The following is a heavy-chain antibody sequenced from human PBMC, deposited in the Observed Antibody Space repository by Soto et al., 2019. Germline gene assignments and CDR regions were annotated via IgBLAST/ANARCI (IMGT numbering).Heavy chain of an antibody. D-gene: IGHD4-17*01. CDR3: ATAPMTTRAFDI. Sequence: GASVKVSCKVSGYTLTELSMHWVRRAPGKGLEWMGGFDPEDGETIYAQKFQGRVTMTEDTSTDTAYMELSSLRSEDTAVYYCATAPMTTRAFDIWGQGTMVTVSS. CDR1: GYTLTELS. J-gene: IGHJ3*02. CDR2: FDPEDGET. V-gene: IGHV1-24*01.